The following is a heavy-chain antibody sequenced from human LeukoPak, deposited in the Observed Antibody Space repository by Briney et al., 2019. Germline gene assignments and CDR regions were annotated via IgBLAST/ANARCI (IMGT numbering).Heavy chain of an antibody. J-gene: IGHJ3*02. CDR1: GDTFSSFA. D-gene: IGHD4-17*01. CDR2: IIPLFGTA. V-gene: IGHV1-69*06. Sequence: SVKVSCKASGDTFSSFAVSWVRQAPGQGLEWMGRIIPLFGTADYAQRYQGRVTISADNSLNTAYLELSSLTSEDTAVYYCASPYDYGDHYLDALHIWGQGTIVTVSS. CDR3: ASPYDYGDHYLDALHI.